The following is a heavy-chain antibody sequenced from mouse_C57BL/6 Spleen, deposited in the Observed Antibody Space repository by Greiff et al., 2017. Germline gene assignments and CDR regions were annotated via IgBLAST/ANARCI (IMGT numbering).Heavy chain of an antibody. J-gene: IGHJ2*01. Sequence: VQLQQPGAELVMPGASVKLSCKASGYTFTSYWLHWVKQRPGQGLEWIGEIDPSDSYTNYNQKFKGKSTLTVDKSSSTAYMQLSSLTSEASAVYYCARYLYDGFYFDYWGQGTTLTVSS. V-gene: IGHV1-69*01. CDR2: IDPSDSYT. D-gene: IGHD2-3*01. CDR3: ARYLYDGFYFDY. CDR1: GYTFTSYW.